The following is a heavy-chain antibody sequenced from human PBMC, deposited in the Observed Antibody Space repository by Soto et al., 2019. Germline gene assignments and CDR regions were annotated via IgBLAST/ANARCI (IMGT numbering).Heavy chain of an antibody. CDR3: VREMTAPSYYYYGIDV. J-gene: IGHJ6*02. CDR2: TSSGGSNK. D-gene: IGHD5-18*01. CDR1: GFTFSSYA. V-gene: IGHV3-30-3*01. Sequence: QVQLVESGGGVVQPGRSLRLSCAASGFTFSSYAMHWVRQAPGKGLEWVVVTSSGGSNKYYADSVEGRFTISRDNSKNTLNLQMNSLRAEDTAVYYCVREMTAPSYYYYGIDVWGQGTTVTVSS.